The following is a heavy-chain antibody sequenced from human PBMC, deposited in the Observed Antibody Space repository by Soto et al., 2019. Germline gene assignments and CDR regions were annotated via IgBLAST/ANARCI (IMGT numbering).Heavy chain of an antibody. CDR1: GGSVGSSGHY. J-gene: IGHJ4*02. CDR2: SYYSAGS. Sequence: QLQLQESGPGLVKPSETLSLICNVSGGSVGSSGHYWGWIRQAPGKGLEWIVSSYYSAGSYYNPSLKTRVTTSMDASTNQFSLTMTSVTAADTAVYYCARHTSRGYSSSWFFDYWGQGTLVTVSS. CDR3: ARHTSRGYSSSWFFDY. D-gene: IGHD2-2*01. V-gene: IGHV4-39*01.